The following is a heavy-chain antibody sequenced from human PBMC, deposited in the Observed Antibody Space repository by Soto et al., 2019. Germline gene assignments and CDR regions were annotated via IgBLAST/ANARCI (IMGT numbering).Heavy chain of an antibody. CDR3: ARLLYYYGSGSPGFEY. CDR1: GYSFTSYW. V-gene: IGHV5-51*01. D-gene: IGHD3-10*01. CDR2: IYPGDSDT. Sequence: PGESLQISCKGSGYSFTSYWIGCVRQMPGKGLEWMGSIYPGDSDTRYSPSFQGQVTISADKSISTAYLQWSSLKASDTAMYYCARLLYYYGSGSPGFEYWGQGTLVTVSP. J-gene: IGHJ4*02.